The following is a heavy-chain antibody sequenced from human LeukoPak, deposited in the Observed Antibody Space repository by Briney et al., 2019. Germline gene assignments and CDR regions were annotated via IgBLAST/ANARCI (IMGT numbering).Heavy chain of an antibody. Sequence: SQTLSLTCAISGDSVSSNSAAWNWIRQSPSRGLEWLGRTYYRSKWYNDYAVSVKSRITINPDTSKNQFSLRLSSVTAADTAIYYCARRPFITVSRGNYFDYWGQGALVTVSS. CDR1: GDSVSSNSAA. CDR2: TYYRSKWYN. D-gene: IGHD5/OR15-5a*01. J-gene: IGHJ4*02. V-gene: IGHV6-1*01. CDR3: ARRPFITVSRGNYFDY.